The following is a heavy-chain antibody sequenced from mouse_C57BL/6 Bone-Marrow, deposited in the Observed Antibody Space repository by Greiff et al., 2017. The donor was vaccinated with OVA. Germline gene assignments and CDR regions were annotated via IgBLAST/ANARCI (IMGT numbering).Heavy chain of an antibody. CDR3: ARPDY. J-gene: IGHJ2*01. V-gene: IGHV1-55*01. CDR2: IYPGSGST. CDR1: GYTFTSYW. Sequence: QVQLQQSGAELVKPGASVKMSCKASGYTFTSYWITWVKQRPGQGLEWIGDIYPGSGSTNYNEKFKSKATLTVVTSSSTAYMQLSSLTSEDSAVYYCARPDYWGQGTTLTVSS.